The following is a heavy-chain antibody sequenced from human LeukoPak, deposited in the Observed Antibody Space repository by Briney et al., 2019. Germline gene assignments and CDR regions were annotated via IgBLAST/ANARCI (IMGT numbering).Heavy chain of an antibody. Sequence: GASVKVSCTASGGTFSSYAISWVRQAPGQGLEWMGGIIPILGTTNYAQKFQDRVTIIADEFTSTAYMELNSLRSEDTAVYYCARVWGDARQYCSSISCRGGGMDVWGQGTTVTVSS. CDR3: ARVWGDARQYCSSISCRGGGMDV. D-gene: IGHD2-2*01. V-gene: IGHV1-69*13. CDR1: GGTFSSYA. CDR2: IIPILGTT. J-gene: IGHJ6*02.